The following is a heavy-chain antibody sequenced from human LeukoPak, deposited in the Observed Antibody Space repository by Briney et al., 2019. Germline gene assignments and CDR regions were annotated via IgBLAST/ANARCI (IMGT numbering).Heavy chain of an antibody. V-gene: IGHV3-7*03. Sequence: GGSLRLSCAASGFTFSSSAMNWVRQAPGKGLEWVANVKQDGSETYYVDSVKGRFTISRDNAKNSLYLQVNSLRAEDTAVYYCARMSGDGHNFMSYWGQGTLVTVSS. D-gene: IGHD5-24*01. CDR1: GFTFSSSA. CDR3: ARMSGDGHNFMSY. CDR2: VKQDGSET. J-gene: IGHJ4*02.